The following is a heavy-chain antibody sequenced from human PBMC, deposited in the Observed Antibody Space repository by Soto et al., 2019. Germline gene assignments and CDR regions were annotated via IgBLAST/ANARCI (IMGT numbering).Heavy chain of an antibody. Sequence: SETLSLTCTVSGGAVSSGTYYWSWIRQPPGKGLEWIGHIYFTGSTNYNPSLRSRVTMSLDTSRNQFSLKLSSVTAADTAVYYCTRGPPRVQWFDPWGLGTLVTVSS. CDR3: TRGPPRVQWFDP. CDR2: IYFTGST. V-gene: IGHV4-61*01. CDR1: GGAVSSGTYY. J-gene: IGHJ5*02.